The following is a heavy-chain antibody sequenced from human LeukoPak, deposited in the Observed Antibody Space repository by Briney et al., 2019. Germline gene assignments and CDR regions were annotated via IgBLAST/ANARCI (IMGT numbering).Heavy chain of an antibody. D-gene: IGHD3-22*01. CDR2: ISYDGSNK. V-gene: IGHV3-30*03. CDR3: ARDRYDSIDY. CDR1: GFTFSSYG. J-gene: IGHJ4*02. Sequence: GRSLRLSCAASGFTFSSYGMHWVRQAPGKGLEWVAVISYDGSNKYYADSVKGRFTFSRDNSKNTLYLQMNSLRAEDTAVYYCARDRYDSIDYWGQGTLVTVSS.